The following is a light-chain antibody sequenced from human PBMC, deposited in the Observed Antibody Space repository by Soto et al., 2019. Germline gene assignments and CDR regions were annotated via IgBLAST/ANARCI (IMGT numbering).Light chain of an antibody. CDR2: TAS. Sequence: DIQMTQSPSSLSASVGDGVTITCRASQSIGISLNWYQQRPETAPNLMIYTASSLESGVPSWFSGGGSGTEFTLTISSLQPEDVATYYCQKYNSAPLTFGQGRLLEVK. CDR1: QSIGIS. V-gene: IGKV1-39*01. J-gene: IGKJ5*01. CDR3: QKYNSAPLT.